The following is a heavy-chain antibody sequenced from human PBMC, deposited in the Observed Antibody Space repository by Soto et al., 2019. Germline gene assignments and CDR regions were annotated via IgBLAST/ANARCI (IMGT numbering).Heavy chain of an antibody. J-gene: IGHJ4*01. CDR3: ARRGRGSYYDY. CDR2: ISGSGGST. Sequence: EVQLLESGGGLVQPGGSLRLSCAASGFTFSSYAMRWVRQAPGKGLEWVSAISGSGGSTYYADSVKGRFTISRDNSKNPLYLQMNSLRAEDTAVYYCARRGRGSYYDYWGHGTLVTVSS. CDR1: GFTFSSYA. V-gene: IGHV3-23*01. D-gene: IGHD3-16*01.